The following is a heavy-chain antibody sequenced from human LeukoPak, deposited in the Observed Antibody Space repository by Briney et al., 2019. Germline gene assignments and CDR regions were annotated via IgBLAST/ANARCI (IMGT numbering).Heavy chain of an antibody. CDR3: ARDGDHSSSSLSWFDP. CDR1: GYTFTSYY. J-gene: IGHJ5*02. Sequence: ASVKVSCKASGYTFTSYYMHWVRQAPGQGLEWMGIINSSAGTTTYAQKFQGRVTMTSDMSTSTVYMELSSLRSEDTAVYYCARDGDHSSSSLSWFDPWGQGTLVTVSS. D-gene: IGHD6-6*01. V-gene: IGHV1-46*01. CDR2: INSSAGTT.